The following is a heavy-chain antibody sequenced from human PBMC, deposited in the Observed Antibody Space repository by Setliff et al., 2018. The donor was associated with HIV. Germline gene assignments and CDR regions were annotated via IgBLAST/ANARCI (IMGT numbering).Heavy chain of an antibody. CDR1: GGSIRSH. J-gene: IGHJ1*01. CDR2: IHYSGST. D-gene: IGHD2-15*01. Sequence: PSETLSLTCSVSGGSIRSHWSWIRQPPGKGLEWVGYIHYSGSTKYNSSLKRRVTMSIDTSKNQFSLNLSSVTAADTAIYFCASDPYCSGDGCFRYYQHWGRGTLVTVSS. CDR3: ASDPYCSGDGCFRYYQH. V-gene: IGHV4-59*11.